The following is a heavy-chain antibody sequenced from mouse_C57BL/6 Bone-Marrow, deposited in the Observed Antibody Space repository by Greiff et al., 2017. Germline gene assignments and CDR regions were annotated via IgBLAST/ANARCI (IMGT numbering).Heavy chain of an antibody. Sequence: QVQLQQPGAELVRPGTSVKLSCKASGYTFTSYWMHWVKQRPGKGLEWIGMIVPSDSYTNYNQKFKGKATLTVDTASSTAYMQISSLTSEDSAVYYCARKYYGSSWNWYFDVWGTGTTVTVSS. CDR1: GYTFTSYW. J-gene: IGHJ1*03. D-gene: IGHD1-1*01. CDR3: ARKYYGSSWNWYFDV. V-gene: IGHV1-59*01. CDR2: IVPSDSYT.